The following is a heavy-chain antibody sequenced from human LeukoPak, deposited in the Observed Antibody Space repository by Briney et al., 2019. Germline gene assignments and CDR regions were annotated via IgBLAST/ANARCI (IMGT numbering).Heavy chain of an antibody. Sequence: ASVKVSCKASGYTFTSYYMHWVRQAPGQGLEWMGIINPSGGSTSYAQKFQGRATMTRDTSISTAYMELSRLRSDDTAVYYCARGGRYYSSGWDYWGQGTLVTVSS. CDR3: ARGGRYYSSGWDY. CDR1: GYTFTSYY. D-gene: IGHD6-19*01. V-gene: IGHV1-46*01. J-gene: IGHJ4*02. CDR2: INPSGGST.